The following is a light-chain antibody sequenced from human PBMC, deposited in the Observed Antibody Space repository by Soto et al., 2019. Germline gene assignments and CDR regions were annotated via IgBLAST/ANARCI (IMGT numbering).Light chain of an antibody. CDR2: EVN. Sequence: QSVLTQPASVSGSPGQSITISCTGTSSNVGSYKLVSWYQQHPGKAPKLMIFEVNKRPSGVSNRFSGSKSGNTASLTISGLKVEDEAAYYCCSSGGSPTYVFGNGTKVTVL. CDR1: SSNVGSYKL. V-gene: IGLV2-23*02. J-gene: IGLJ1*01. CDR3: CSSGGSPTYV.